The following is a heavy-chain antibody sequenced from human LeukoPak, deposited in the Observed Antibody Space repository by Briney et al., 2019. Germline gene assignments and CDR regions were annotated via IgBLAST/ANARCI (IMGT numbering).Heavy chain of an antibody. Sequence: PSETLSLTCTVSGGPISSGDYYWSWIRQPPGKGLEWIGYIYYSGSTYYNPSLKSRVTISVDTSKNQFSLKLSSVTAADTAVYYCARVRNDDYGGNRYFDYWGQGTLVTVSS. V-gene: IGHV4-30-4*08. CDR2: IYYSGST. J-gene: IGHJ4*02. CDR3: ARVRNDDYGGNRYFDY. CDR1: GGPISSGDYY. D-gene: IGHD4-23*01.